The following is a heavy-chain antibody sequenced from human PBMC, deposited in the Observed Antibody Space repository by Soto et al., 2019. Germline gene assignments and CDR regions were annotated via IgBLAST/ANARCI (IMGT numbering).Heavy chain of an antibody. CDR3: ARDFPIGSDYRGYDVNDY. Sequence: QVQLVQSGAEVKKPGSSVKVSCKASGGIFSTSTFTWVRQAPGQGLEWMGRIIPILGTADYAQKFQGRVNLTADKSMCTAYMELSSLGSEDTAVYYGARDFPIGSDYRGYDVNDYWGQGTLVTVSS. D-gene: IGHD5-12*01. CDR1: GGIFSTST. J-gene: IGHJ4*02. CDR2: IIPILGTA. V-gene: IGHV1-69*08.